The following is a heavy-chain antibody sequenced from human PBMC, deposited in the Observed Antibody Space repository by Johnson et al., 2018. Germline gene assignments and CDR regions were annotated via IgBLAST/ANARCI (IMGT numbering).Heavy chain of an antibody. CDR3: ARHPIAAAGRYYYYYMDV. Sequence: VQLVQSGAEVKKPGESLKISCKGSGYSFTSYWIGWVRQMPGKGLEWMGIIYPGDSDTRYSPSFQGQVTISADKSISTAYLQWSSLKASDTAMYYCARHPIAAAGRYYYYYMDVWGKGTTVTVSS. J-gene: IGHJ6*03. CDR1: GYSFTSYW. CDR2: IYPGDSDT. V-gene: IGHV5-51*01. D-gene: IGHD6-13*01.